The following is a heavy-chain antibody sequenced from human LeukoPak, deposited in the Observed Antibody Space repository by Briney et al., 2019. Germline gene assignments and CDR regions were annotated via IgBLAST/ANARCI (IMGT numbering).Heavy chain of an antibody. V-gene: IGHV3-48*03. Sequence: PGGSLRFSCAASGFAFSSYEVNWVRQAPGKGLEWVSYISSSGSIIYYADSVKGRFTISRDNAKNSLYLQMNSLRAEDTAVYYCARIGGDGYNLDYWGQGTLVTVSS. CDR1: GFAFSSYE. CDR3: ARIGGDGYNLDY. J-gene: IGHJ4*02. CDR2: ISSSGSII. D-gene: IGHD5-24*01.